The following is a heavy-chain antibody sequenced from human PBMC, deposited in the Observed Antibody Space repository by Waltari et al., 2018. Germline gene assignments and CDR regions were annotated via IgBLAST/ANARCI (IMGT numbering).Heavy chain of an antibody. CDR3: TRDKAYGSGSVRIDP. Sequence: QVQLVESGGGLVRPGGSLRLSCAASGFTFSDYYMNWIRQAPGKWLGCVSHISDCGSIRYYADSVEGRFTISRDNAKNSLYLQMNSLRVEDTAVYYCTRDKAYGSGSVRIDPWGQGTLVTVSS. CDR1: GFTFSDYY. J-gene: IGHJ5*02. V-gene: IGHV3-11*01. CDR2: ISDCGSIR. D-gene: IGHD3-10*01.